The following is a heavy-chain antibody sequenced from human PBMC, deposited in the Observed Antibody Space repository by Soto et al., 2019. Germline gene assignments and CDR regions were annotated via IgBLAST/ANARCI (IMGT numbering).Heavy chain of an antibody. CDR2: IQYSGNT. D-gene: IGHD1-1*01. V-gene: IGHV4-31*03. CDR1: GGSISGGSYF. CDR3: ARGVTKMSPAYNQRPPYYFDY. Sequence: SETLSLTCTVSGGSISGGSYFWSWIRQHPGKGLEWIGYIQYSGNTYYNPSLKSRVAISVDTSKNQFSLSLRSVTAADTAVFYCARGVTKMSPAYNQRPPYYFDYWGQGTLVTVSS. J-gene: IGHJ4*02.